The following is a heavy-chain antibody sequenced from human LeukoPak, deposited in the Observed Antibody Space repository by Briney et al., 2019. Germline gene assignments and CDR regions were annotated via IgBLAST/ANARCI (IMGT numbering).Heavy chain of an antibody. CDR2: IYTSGST. V-gene: IGHV4-4*07. CDR1: GGSISSYY. Sequence: SETLSLTCTVSGGSISSYYWSWIRQPAGKGLEWIGRIYTSGSTNYNPSLKSRVTMSVDTSKNQFSLKLSSVTAADTAVYYCARVSFPGRPPPPYYYYYMDVWGKGTTVTVSS. J-gene: IGHJ6*03. CDR3: ARVSFPGRPPPPYYYYYMDV. D-gene: IGHD2-8*02.